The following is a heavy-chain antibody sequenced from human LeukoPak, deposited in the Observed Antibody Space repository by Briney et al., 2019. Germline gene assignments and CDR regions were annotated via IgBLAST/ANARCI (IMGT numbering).Heavy chain of an antibody. D-gene: IGHD1-20*01. CDR3: LGNWC. V-gene: IGHV3-23*01. J-gene: IGHJ4*02. CDR2: ISGSGGST. CDR1: GFNFSSST. Sequence: GGSLRLSCAASGFNFSSSTMGWLRQAPGKGLEWVSSISGSGGSTYYADSVKGRFTVSRDNSKNTLYLHMNSLTFEDTAVYYCLGNWCWGQGTLVTVSS.